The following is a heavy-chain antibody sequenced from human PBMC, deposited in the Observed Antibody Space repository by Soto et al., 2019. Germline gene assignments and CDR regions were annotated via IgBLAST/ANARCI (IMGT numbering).Heavy chain of an antibody. Sequence: PGWSLRLSCAASGFSFINYLMSWVRQAPGKGLEWVANIKRDGIEEYYVDSVKGRFTISRDNAKNSLFLQMNSLRAEDTAVYYCARFSEGHYNYVWGSYRYNCFDLWGQGAMVTVSS. V-gene: IGHV3-7*03. J-gene: IGHJ4*02. D-gene: IGHD3-16*02. CDR1: GFSFINYL. CDR3: ARFSEGHYNYVWGSYRYNCFDL. CDR2: IKRDGIEE.